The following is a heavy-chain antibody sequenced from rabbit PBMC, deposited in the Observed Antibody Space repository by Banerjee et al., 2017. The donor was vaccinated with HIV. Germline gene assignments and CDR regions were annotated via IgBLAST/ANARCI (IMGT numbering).Heavy chain of an antibody. J-gene: IGHJ4*01. V-gene: IGHV1S39*01. Sequence: QEQLVESGGGLVQPGGSLKLSCKASGFDFSSYGVTWVRQAPGKGLEWIGYIDPVFGSTYYASWVNGRFTISKTSSTTVTLQMTSLTVADTATYFCASSYDDYSNWSAFNLWGPGTLVTVS. D-gene: IGHD2-1*01. CDR1: GFDFSSYG. CDR2: IDPVFGST. CDR3: ASSYDDYSNWSAFNL.